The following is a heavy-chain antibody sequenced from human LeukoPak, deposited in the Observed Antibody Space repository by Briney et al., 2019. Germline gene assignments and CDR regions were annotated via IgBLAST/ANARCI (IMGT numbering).Heavy chain of an antibody. V-gene: IGHV3-23*01. J-gene: IGHJ4*02. CDR2: ISGSGGDT. Sequence: GGSLRLSCAASGFTFSSYVMRWVRQAPGKGLEWVSDISGSGGDTYYADSVKGRFTISRDNSRNTLYLQMNSLRAEDTAVYYCAKRATDFYGSGAQHFDHWGQGTLVTVSS. CDR3: AKRATDFYGSGAQHFDH. CDR1: GFTFSSYV. D-gene: IGHD3-10*01.